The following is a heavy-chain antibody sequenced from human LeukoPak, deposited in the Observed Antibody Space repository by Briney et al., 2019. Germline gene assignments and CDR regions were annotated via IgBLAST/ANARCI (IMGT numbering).Heavy chain of an antibody. CDR3: ARDSRLGYYYHMDV. Sequence: TGGSLRLSCAASGFTFSSYSMNWVRQAPGKGLDWVSYISSSSSTIYYADSVKGRFTISRDNAKNSLYLQMNSLRAEDTAVYYCARDSRLGYYYHMDVWGKGTTVTVSS. CDR1: GFTFSSYS. J-gene: IGHJ6*03. CDR2: ISSSSSTI. V-gene: IGHV3-48*01. D-gene: IGHD6-25*01.